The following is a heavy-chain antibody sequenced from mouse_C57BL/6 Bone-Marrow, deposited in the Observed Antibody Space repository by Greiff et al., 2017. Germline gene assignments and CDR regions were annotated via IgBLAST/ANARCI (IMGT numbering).Heavy chain of an antibody. CDR2: IDPENGDT. V-gene: IGHV14-4*01. D-gene: IGHD2-3*01. CDR1: GFNIKDDY. J-gene: IGHJ3*01. Sequence: VQLQQSGAELVRPGASVKLSCTASGFNIKDDYMHWVKQRPEQGLEWIGWIDPENGDTEYASQFQGKATITADTSSNTAYLQLSRLTSEDTAVYYCTTIYDGYLRNYRRFAYWGQGTLVTVSA. CDR3: TTIYDGYLRNYRRFAY.